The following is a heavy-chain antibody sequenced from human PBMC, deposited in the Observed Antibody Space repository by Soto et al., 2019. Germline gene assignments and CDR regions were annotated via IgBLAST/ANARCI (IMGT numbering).Heavy chain of an antibody. D-gene: IGHD1-7*01. CDR1: GGSISSYY. CDR3: AGYNWNYGHYYYGMDV. CDR2: IYYSGST. V-gene: IGHV4-59*01. J-gene: IGHJ6*02. Sequence: SETLSLTCTVSGGSISSYYWSWIRQPPGKGLEWIGYIYYSGSTNYNPSLKSRVTISVDTSKNQFSLKLSSVTAADTAVYYCAGYNWNYGHYYYGMDVWGQGTTVTVSS.